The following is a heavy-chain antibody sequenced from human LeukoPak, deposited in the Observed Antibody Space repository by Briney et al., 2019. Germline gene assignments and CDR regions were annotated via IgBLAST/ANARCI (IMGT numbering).Heavy chain of an antibody. CDR2: ISAYNGNT. J-gene: IGHJ6*03. D-gene: IGHD1-26*01. Sequence: ASVKVSCKASGYTFTSSGISWVRQAPGQGLEWMGWISAYNGNTNYAQKLQGRVTMTTDTSTSTAYMELRSLRSDDTAVYYCARAYSGSYWGRYYYYMDVWGKGTTVTVSS. CDR3: ARAYSGSYWGRYYYYMDV. V-gene: IGHV1-18*01. CDR1: GYTFTSSG.